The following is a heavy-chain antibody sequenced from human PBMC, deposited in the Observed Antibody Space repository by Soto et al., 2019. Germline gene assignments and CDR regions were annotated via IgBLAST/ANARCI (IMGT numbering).Heavy chain of an antibody. D-gene: IGHD6-13*01. CDR3: TTDSSSSHDAFDI. V-gene: IGHV3-15*01. Sequence: GGSLRLSCAASGFTFSNAWMSWVRQAPGKGLEWVGRIKSKTDGGTTDYAAPVKGRFTISRDDSKNTLYLQMNSLKTDDTAVYYCTTDSSSSHDAFDIWGQGTMVTVSS. CDR1: GFTFSNAW. CDR2: IKSKTDGGTT. J-gene: IGHJ3*02.